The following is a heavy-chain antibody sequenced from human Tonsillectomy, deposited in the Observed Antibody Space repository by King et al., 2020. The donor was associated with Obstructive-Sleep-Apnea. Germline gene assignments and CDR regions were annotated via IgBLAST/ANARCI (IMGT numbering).Heavy chain of an antibody. Sequence: DVQLVQSGGGLVQPGGSLRLSCAASGFTFSSYAMSWVRQAPGKGLEVVSAISGSGGSTYYADSVKGRFTISRDNSKNTLYLQMNSLGAEDTAVYYCAKDREIVVVPAAIAYYFDYWGQGTLVTVSS. CDR1: GFTFSSYA. CDR2: ISGSGGST. J-gene: IGHJ4*02. CDR3: AKDREIVVVPAAIAYYFDY. D-gene: IGHD2-2*01. V-gene: IGHV3-23*04.